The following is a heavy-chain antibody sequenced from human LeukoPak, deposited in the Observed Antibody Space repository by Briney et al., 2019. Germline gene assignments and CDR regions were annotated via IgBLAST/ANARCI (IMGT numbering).Heavy chain of an antibody. CDR3: ASEPYYYGSGSYYNTNGMDV. CDR1: GGTFSSYA. Sequence: SVKVSCKASGGTFSSYAISWVRQAPGQGLEWMGGIIPIFGTANYAQKFQGRVTITADESTSTAYMELSSLRSEDTAVYYCASEPYYYGSGSYYNTNGMDVWGQETTVTVSS. D-gene: IGHD3-10*01. CDR2: IIPIFGTA. V-gene: IGHV1-69*13. J-gene: IGHJ6*02.